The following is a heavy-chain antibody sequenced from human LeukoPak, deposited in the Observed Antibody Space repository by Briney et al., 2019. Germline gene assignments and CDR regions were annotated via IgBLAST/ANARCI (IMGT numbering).Heavy chain of an antibody. J-gene: IGHJ4*02. V-gene: IGHV1-69*05. CDR2: IIPIFGTA. CDR1: GGTFSGYA. CDR3: ARDFDLDYGDYAY. Sequence: ASVKVSCKASGGTFSGYAISWVRQAPGQGLEWMGRIIPIFGTANYAQKFQGRVTITTDESTSTAYMELSSLRSEDTAVYYCARDFDLDYGDYAYWGQGTLVTVSS. D-gene: IGHD4-17*01.